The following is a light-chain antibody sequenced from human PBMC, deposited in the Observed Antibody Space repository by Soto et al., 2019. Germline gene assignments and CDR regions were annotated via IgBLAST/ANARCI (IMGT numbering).Light chain of an antibody. Sequence: QSALTQPASVSGSPGQTITISCTGTSSDVGGYNYVSWYQQHPGKAPKLMIYGVSDRPSGVSNRFSGSKSGNTASLTISGLQAEDEAQYYCTSYTSSSTLLFGGGTKLTVL. CDR2: GVS. CDR1: SSDVGGYNY. V-gene: IGLV2-14*03. CDR3: TSYTSSSTLL. J-gene: IGLJ2*01.